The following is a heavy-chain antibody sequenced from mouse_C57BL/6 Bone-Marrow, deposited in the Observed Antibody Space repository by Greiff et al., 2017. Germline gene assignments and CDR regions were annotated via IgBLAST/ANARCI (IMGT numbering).Heavy chain of an antibody. V-gene: IGHV1-54*01. CDR3: ARGVYNSGNEGAY. CDR2: IHPGSGGT. J-gene: IGHJ3*01. Sequence: QVQLQQPGAELVRPGASVKVSCKASGYAFTNYWIEWVKQRPGQGLEWIGVIHPGSGGTNYNEKFKGKATLTADKSSSTAYMQLSSLTSEDSAVYSCARGVYNSGNEGAYWGQGTLVTVSA. CDR1: GYAFTNYW. D-gene: IGHD4-1*02.